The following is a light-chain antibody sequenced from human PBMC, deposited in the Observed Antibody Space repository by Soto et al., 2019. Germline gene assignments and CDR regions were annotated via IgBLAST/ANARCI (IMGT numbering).Light chain of an antibody. Sequence: DIQMTQSPSTLSASVGDRVAITCRASQSVSGWLAWYQQKPGKAPNLLIYDASSLEGGVPSRLSGNGSGTEFTLTISSLQPDDFATYYCQQYNNFPYPFGQGTKLEIK. CDR1: QSVSGW. CDR3: QQYNNFPYP. V-gene: IGKV1-5*01. J-gene: IGKJ2*01. CDR2: DAS.